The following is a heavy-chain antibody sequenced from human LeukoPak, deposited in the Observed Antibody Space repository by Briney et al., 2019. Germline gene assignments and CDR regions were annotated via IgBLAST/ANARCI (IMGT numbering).Heavy chain of an antibody. CDR3: AHSPLHYSGSGSFLY. CDR2: IYWDDDK. V-gene: IGHV2-5*02. CDR1: GFSLSTSGVS. D-gene: IGHD3-10*01. Sequence: SGPTLVKPTQTLTLTCSFSGFSLSTSGVSLDWIRQPPGKALEWLALIYWDDDKRYSPSLKSRLTITKDTSKNQVVLTMTNMDPVDTATYYCAHSPLHYSGSGSFLYWGQGTLVTVSS. J-gene: IGHJ4*02.